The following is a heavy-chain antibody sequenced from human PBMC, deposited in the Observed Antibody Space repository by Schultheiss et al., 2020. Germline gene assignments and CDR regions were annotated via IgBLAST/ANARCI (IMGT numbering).Heavy chain of an antibody. CDR2: ISTYKGNT. CDR1: GYTFTSYG. D-gene: IGHD6-13*01. J-gene: IGHJ6*02. Sequence: ASVKVSCKASGYTFTSYGMSWVRQAPGQGLEWMGWISTYKGNTIYAQKFQGRVTMTTDTSTSTAYMELRTLRSDDTAVYYCARVSAGLGSSWADYYYYYGMDVWGQGTTVTVSS. V-gene: IGHV1-18*01. CDR3: ARVSAGLGSSWADYYYYYGMDV.